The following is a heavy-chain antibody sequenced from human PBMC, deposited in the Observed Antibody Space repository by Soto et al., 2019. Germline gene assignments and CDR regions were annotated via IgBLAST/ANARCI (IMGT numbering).Heavy chain of an antibody. CDR3: AKGRTMGATTVYFDY. Sequence: LRLSCAASGFTFSSYGMHWVRQAPGKGLEWVAVISYDGSNKYYADSVKGRFTISRDNSKNTLYLQMNSLRAEDTAVYYCAKGRTMGATTVYFDYWGQGTLVTVSS. V-gene: IGHV3-30*18. J-gene: IGHJ4*02. CDR1: GFTFSSYG. CDR2: ISYDGSNK. D-gene: IGHD1-26*01.